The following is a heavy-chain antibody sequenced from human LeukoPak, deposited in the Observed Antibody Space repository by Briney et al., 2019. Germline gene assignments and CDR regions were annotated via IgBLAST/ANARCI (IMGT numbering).Heavy chain of an antibody. Sequence: ASVKVSCKASGYTFTSYAMNWVRQAPGQGLEWMGWINTNTGNPTYAQGFTERFVFSLDTSVSTAYLQISSLKAEDTAVYYCARALPSIAAAGTVYYYYYMDVWGKGTTVTVSS. V-gene: IGHV7-4-1*02. D-gene: IGHD6-13*01. CDR2: INTNTGNP. CDR3: ARALPSIAAAGTVYYYYYMDV. J-gene: IGHJ6*03. CDR1: GYTFTSYA.